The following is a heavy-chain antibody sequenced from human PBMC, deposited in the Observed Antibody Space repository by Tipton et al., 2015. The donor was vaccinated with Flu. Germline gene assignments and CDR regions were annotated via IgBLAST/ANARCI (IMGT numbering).Heavy chain of an antibody. D-gene: IGHD2/OR15-2a*01. V-gene: IGHV3-33*08. J-gene: IGHJ6*02. CDR1: GVTFSSYA. Sequence: SLRLSCAASGVTFSSYAMSWVRQAPGKGLEWVALIRYDGSNKYYADSVKGRFTISRDNSKNTLYLQMNSLRAEDTAVYYCTRGRQVTEYYHGMDVWGQGTTVTASS. CDR3: TRGRQVTEYYHGMDV. CDR2: IRYDGSNK.